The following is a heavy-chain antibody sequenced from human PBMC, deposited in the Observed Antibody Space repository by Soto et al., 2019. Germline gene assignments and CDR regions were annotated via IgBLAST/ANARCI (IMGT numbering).Heavy chain of an antibody. CDR3: AKVLSQNYYYPFEF. Sequence: PVGSLRLSCTASGFTFSDYAMAWVRQAPGKGLEWVSTISGGSSVTYYGDSVKGRFTISRDNAKKTLFLQLNRLSAEDTATYYCAKVLSQNYYYPFEFWGQGTQVIVS. CDR2: ISGGSSVT. D-gene: IGHD3-10*01. V-gene: IGHV3-23*01. J-gene: IGHJ1*01. CDR1: GFTFSDYA.